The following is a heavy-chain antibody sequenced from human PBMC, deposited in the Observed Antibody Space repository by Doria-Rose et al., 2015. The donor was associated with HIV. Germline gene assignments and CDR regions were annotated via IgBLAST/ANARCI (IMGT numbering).Heavy chain of an antibody. D-gene: IGHD1-26*01. CDR1: GTFSSYT. V-gene: IGHV1-69*02. Sequence: GTFSSYTISWVRQAPGQGLEWMGRIIPILDIVNYALRFQGRVTITADESTSTAYMELSSLRSEDTAIYYCASQWERSSFDYWGQGTLVTVS. CDR2: IIPILDIV. CDR3: ASQWERSSFDY. J-gene: IGHJ4*02.